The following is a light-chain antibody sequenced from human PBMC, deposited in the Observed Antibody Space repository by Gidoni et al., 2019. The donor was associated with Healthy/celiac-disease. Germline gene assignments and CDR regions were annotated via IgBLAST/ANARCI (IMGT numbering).Light chain of an antibody. CDR2: GAS. Sequence: IVLTQSPGTLSLSPGERATLSCRASQSVSSSYVAWYQQKPGQAPRLLIYGASSRATGIPDRFSGSGSGTDFTLTIRRLEPEDFAVYYCQQYGSSPIIFGQGTRLEIK. J-gene: IGKJ5*01. V-gene: IGKV3-20*01. CDR3: QQYGSSPII. CDR1: QSVSSSY.